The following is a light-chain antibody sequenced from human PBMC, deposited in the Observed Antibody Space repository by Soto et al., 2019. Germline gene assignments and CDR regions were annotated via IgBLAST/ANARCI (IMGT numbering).Light chain of an antibody. CDR1: QSISSW. J-gene: IGKJ4*01. CDR3: QQSYRLPLT. Sequence: DIQMTQSPSTLSASVGDRVTITCRASQSISSWLAWYQQKPGKAPKLLIYKASSLEGGVPSRFSGSGSGTDFTLSIVTLQPEDFGTYFCQQSYRLPLTFGGGTKVDIK. CDR2: KAS. V-gene: IGKV1-5*03.